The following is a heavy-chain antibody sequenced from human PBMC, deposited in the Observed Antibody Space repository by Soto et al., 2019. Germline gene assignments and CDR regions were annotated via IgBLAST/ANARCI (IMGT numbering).Heavy chain of an antibody. CDR3: ARVLGIGVVKSSYMDV. CDR1: GFTFTSYS. V-gene: IGHV3-21*01. J-gene: IGHJ6*03. CDR2: ITRDSTYM. Sequence: EVQLVESGGGLVKPGGSLRLSCAASGFTFTSYSMNWVHQAPGKGLEWVSFITRDSTYMKYADSLKGRFTISRDNAKNSLYLQLNSLRAEDTAVYYCARVLGIGVVKSSYMDVWGKGTTVTVSS. D-gene: IGHD3-16*01.